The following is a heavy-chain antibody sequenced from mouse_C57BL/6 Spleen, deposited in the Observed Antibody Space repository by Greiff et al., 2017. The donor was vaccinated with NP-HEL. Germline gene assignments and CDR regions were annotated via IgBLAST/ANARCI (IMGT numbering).Heavy chain of an antibody. CDR1: GFTFSSYG. CDR3: ARQGELGTSPY. D-gene: IGHD4-1*01. J-gene: IGHJ3*01. V-gene: IGHV5-6*01. Sequence: EVQVVESGGDLVKPGGSLKLSCAASGFTFSSYGMSWVRQTPDKRLEWVATISSGGSYTYYPDSVKGRFTISRDNAKNTLYLQMSSLKSEDTAMYYCARQGELGTSPYWGQGTLVTVSA. CDR2: ISSGGSYT.